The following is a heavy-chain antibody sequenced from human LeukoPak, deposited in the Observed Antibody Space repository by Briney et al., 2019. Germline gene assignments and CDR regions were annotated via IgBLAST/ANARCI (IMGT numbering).Heavy chain of an antibody. J-gene: IGHJ4*02. CDR2: IIPIFGTA. V-gene: IGHV1-69*05. CDR1: GGTFSSDA. Sequence: VASVKVSCKASGGTFSSDAISWVRQAPGQGLEWMGGIIPIFGTANYAQKFQGRVTITTDESTSTAYMELSSLRSEDTAVYYCARVVRDSSGYVPHYFDYWGQGTLVTVSS. D-gene: IGHD3-22*01. CDR3: ARVVRDSSGYVPHYFDY.